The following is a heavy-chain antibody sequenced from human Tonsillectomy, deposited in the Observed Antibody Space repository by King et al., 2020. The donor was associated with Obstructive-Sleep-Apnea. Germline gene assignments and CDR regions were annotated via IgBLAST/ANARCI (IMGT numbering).Heavy chain of an antibody. CDR2: ISWNSGSI. V-gene: IGHV3-9*01. J-gene: IGHJ6*02. CDR1: GFTFDDYV. CDR3: AKDVRMVAAAISSTYGMDV. D-gene: IGHD6-13*01. Sequence: VQLVESGGGLVQPGRSLRLSCVVSGFTFDDYVMHWVRQAPGKGLEWVSGISWNSGSIGYVDSVKGRFTISRDNAKNSLYLQMNSLRAEDTALYYCAKDVRMVAAAISSTYGMDVWGQGTTVTVSS.